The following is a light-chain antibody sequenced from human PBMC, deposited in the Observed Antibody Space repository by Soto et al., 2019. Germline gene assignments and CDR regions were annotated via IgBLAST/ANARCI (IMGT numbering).Light chain of an antibody. Sequence: QAVVTQSPSASATPGQRVTISCSGGRSNIGTYTVNWYQQLPGTAPTLLIFRDHQRPSGIPDRFSGSKSGTSASLAISGPQSEDEAEYYCAAWDDSLRAVVFGGGTKLTVL. CDR2: RDH. CDR3: AAWDDSLRAVV. CDR1: RSNIGTYT. J-gene: IGLJ2*01. V-gene: IGLV1-44*01.